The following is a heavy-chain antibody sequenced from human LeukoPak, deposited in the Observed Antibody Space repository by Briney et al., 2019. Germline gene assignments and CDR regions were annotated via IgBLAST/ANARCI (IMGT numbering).Heavy chain of an antibody. J-gene: IGHJ3*02. D-gene: IGHD3-3*01. Sequence: ASVKVSCKASGGTFSSYPISWVRQAPGQGLEWMGIINPSGGSTSYAQKFQGRVTMTRDTSTSTVYMELSSLRSEDTAVYYCARWGGLDAFDIWGQGTMVTVSS. CDR1: GGTFSSYP. V-gene: IGHV1-46*01. CDR2: INPSGGST. CDR3: ARWGGLDAFDI.